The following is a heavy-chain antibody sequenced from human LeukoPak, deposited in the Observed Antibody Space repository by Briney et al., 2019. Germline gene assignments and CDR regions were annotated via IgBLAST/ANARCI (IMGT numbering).Heavy chain of an antibody. CDR3: ARDGVAAAGSVFDY. CDR1: GFTFNSYA. J-gene: IGHJ4*02. V-gene: IGHV3-30-3*01. D-gene: IGHD6-13*01. Sequence: GGSLRLSCAASGFTFNSYAMHWVRQAPGKGLEWVAVISYDGSNKYYADSVKGRFTISRDNSKNTLYLQMNSLRAEDTAVYYCARDGVAAAGSVFDYWGQGTLVTVSS. CDR2: ISYDGSNK.